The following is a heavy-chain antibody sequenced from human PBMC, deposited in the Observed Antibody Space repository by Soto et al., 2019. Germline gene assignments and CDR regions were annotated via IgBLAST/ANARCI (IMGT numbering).Heavy chain of an antibody. V-gene: IGHV4-59*01. Sequence: SETLCVTCTVSGGSISNFYWSWIRQPPGKGLEWIGYIYYSGTTSYNPSLNSRVTISVDTSKNQFSLKLNSVTAADTAVYYCARESYYGSGATVVGYWGLGTLVTVS. J-gene: IGHJ4*02. CDR3: ARESYYGSGATVVGY. D-gene: IGHD3-10*01. CDR1: GGSISNFY. CDR2: IYYSGTT.